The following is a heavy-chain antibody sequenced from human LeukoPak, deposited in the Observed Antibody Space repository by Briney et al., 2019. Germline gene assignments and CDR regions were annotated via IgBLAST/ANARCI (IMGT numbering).Heavy chain of an antibody. J-gene: IGHJ4*02. V-gene: IGHV4-59*08. D-gene: IGHD1-26*01. CDR1: GGSLRSYF. Sequence: TLSLTRALSGGSLRSYFWSWIWETPREGLEWFGYISYRGSTHYTPSLTSRVTISVDTSKNQFSLKLSSVTAADTAVYYCARHGGGYFEAVDYWGQGTLVTVSS. CDR2: ISYRGST. CDR3: ARHGGGYFEAVDY.